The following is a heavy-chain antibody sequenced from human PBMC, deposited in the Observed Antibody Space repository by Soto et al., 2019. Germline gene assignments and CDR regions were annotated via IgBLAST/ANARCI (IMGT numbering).Heavy chain of an antibody. D-gene: IGHD3-9*01. V-gene: IGHV3-30*18. J-gene: IGHJ6*03. CDR2: ISYDGSNK. CDR3: AKEALGGHFDWLGSYYYMDV. Sequence: GGSLRLSCAASGFTFSSYGMHWVRQAPGKGLEWVAVISYDGSNKYYADSVKGRFTISRDNSKNTLYLQMNSLRAEDTAVYYCAKEALGGHFDWLGSYYYMDVWGKGTTVTVSS. CDR1: GFTFSSYG.